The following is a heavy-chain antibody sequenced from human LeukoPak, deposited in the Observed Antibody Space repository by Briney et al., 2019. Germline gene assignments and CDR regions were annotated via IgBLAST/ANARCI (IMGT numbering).Heavy chain of an antibody. J-gene: IGHJ3*02. CDR2: INSDGSST. CDR3: ARFDVLRFLEWPARSDAFDI. D-gene: IGHD3-3*01. V-gene: IGHV3-74*01. CDR1: GFTFSSYA. Sequence: GGSLRLSCAASGFTFSSYAMSWVRQAPGKGLVWVSRINSDGSSTSYADSVKGRFTISRDNAKNTLYLQMNSLRAEDTAVYYCARFDVLRFLEWPARSDAFDIWGQGTMVTVSS.